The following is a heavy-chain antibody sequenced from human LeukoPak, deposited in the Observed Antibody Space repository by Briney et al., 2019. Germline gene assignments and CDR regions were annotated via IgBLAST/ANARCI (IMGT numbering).Heavy chain of an antibody. D-gene: IGHD6-6*01. CDR3: ARDEYSSSSGHDY. Sequence: PGGSLRLSCAASGFTFSSYSMNWVRQAPGKGLEWVSSISSSSSYIYYADSVKGRFTISRDNAKNSLYLQMNSLRAEDTAVYYCARDEYSSSSGHDYWGQGTLVTVSS. J-gene: IGHJ4*02. V-gene: IGHV3-21*01. CDR1: GFTFSSYS. CDR2: ISSSSSYI.